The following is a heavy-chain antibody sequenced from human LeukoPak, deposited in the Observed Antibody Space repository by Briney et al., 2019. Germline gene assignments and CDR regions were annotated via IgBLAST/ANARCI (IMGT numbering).Heavy chain of an antibody. CDR1: GFTFSTYW. V-gene: IGHV3-7*01. CDR3: ARGITIFGVVIIAFDI. CDR2: IKQDGREK. D-gene: IGHD3-3*01. Sequence: GGSLRLSCAASGFTFSTYWMSWVRQAPGKGLEWVANIKQDGREKYYVDSVKGRFTISRDNAKNSLYLQMNSLRAEDTAVYYCARGITIFGVVIIAFDIWGQGTMVTVSS. J-gene: IGHJ3*02.